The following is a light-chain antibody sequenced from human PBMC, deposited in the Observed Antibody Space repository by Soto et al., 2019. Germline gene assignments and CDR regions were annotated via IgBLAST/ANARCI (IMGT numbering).Light chain of an antibody. Sequence: QSVLTQPASVSGSPGQSITLSRTGTSRDVGAYNCVSWFQQHPGKAPKLMIYDVSNRPSGVSNRFSGSKSGNTASLTISGLQAEDEAEYFCGSYTTSTTVVFGGGTKLTVL. CDR2: DVS. V-gene: IGLV2-14*01. CDR3: GSYTTSTTVV. CDR1: SRDVGAYNC. J-gene: IGLJ2*01.